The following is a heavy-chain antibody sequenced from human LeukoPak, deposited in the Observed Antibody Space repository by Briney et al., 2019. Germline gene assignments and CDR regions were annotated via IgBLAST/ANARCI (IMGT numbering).Heavy chain of an antibody. CDR3: ARNRDYHFDY. D-gene: IGHD4-11*01. J-gene: IGHJ4*02. CDR2: IWYDGINK. Sequence: PGGSLRLSCAASGFTFSNFAMHWVRQAPGTGPEWVAIIWYDGINKYYSNSVKGRFTISRDNSKNTLYLQMNSLRAEDTAIYYCARNRDYHFDYWGQGTLVTVSS. V-gene: IGHV3-33*01. CDR1: GFTFSNFA.